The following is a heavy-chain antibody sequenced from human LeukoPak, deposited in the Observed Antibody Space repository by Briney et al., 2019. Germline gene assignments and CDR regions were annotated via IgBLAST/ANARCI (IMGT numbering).Heavy chain of an antibody. CDR3: ARASVYYGSGSYFPNFDY. V-gene: IGHV1-2*02. CDR2: INPNSGGT. CDR1: GYTFTGYY. J-gene: IGHJ4*02. Sequence: ASVKVSCKASGYTFTGYYMHWVRQAPGQGLEWMGWINPNSGGTNYAQKFQGRVTMTRDTSISTAYMELSRLRSDDTAVYYCARASVYYGSGSYFPNFDYWGQGPLVTVSS. D-gene: IGHD3-10*01.